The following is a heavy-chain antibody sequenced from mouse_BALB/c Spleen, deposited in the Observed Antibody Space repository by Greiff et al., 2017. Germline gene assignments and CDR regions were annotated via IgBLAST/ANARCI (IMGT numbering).Heavy chain of an antibody. V-gene: IGHV5-9-3*01. D-gene: IGHD1-1*01. Sequence: EVQRVESGGGLVKPGGSLKLSCAASGFTFSSYAMSWVRQTPEKRLEWVATISSGGSYTYYPDSVKGRFTISRDNAKNTLYLQMSSLRSEDTAMYYCARPLITTVVAGGAMDYWGQGTSVTVSS. CDR2: ISSGGSYT. CDR1: GFTFSSYA. J-gene: IGHJ4*01. CDR3: ARPLITTVVAGGAMDY.